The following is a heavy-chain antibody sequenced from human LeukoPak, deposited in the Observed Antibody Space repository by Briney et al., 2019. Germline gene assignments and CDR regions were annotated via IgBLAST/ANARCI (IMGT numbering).Heavy chain of an antibody. CDR1: GFTFNSYA. CDR3: AKGLQIGYATGWKNPFDY. CDR2: ISGSGDST. J-gene: IGHJ4*02. V-gene: IGHV3-23*01. Sequence: GGSLRLSCAASGFTFNSYAMNWVRQAPGKGLEWVSLISGSGDSTYGADSVKGRFTISRDNSKNTLSLQMNSLRAEDTAVYYCAKGLQIGYATGWKNPFDYWGRGTLVTVSS. D-gene: IGHD6-19*01.